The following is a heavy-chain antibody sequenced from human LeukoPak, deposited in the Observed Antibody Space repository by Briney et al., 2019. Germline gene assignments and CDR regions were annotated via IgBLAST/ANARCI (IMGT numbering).Heavy chain of an antibody. D-gene: IGHD4-17*01. CDR2: IYYSGST. CDR1: GGSISSYY. V-gene: IGHV4-59*01. Sequence: PSETLSLTCTVSGGSISSYYWSWIRQPPGKGLEWIGYIYYSGSTNYNPSHKSRVTISVDTSKNQFSLKLSSVTAADTAVYYCARDSPMTTVTIDYYYMDVWGKGTTVTVSS. CDR3: ARDSPMTTVTIDYYYMDV. J-gene: IGHJ6*03.